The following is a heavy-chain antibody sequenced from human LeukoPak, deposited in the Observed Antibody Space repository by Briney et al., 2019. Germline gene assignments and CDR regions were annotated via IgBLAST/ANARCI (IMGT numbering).Heavy chain of an antibody. CDR3: ARDGGKVGATGPFDF. D-gene: IGHD1-26*01. Sequence: SETLSLTCTVSGGSISNYYWSWIRQPPGKGLEWIGYIYYSGSTKYNPSLKSRVTISVDTSKNQFSLRLSSVTAADTAVYYCARDGGKVGATGPFDFWGQGTLVNVPS. CDR1: GGSISNYY. V-gene: IGHV4-59*01. J-gene: IGHJ4*02. CDR2: IYYSGST.